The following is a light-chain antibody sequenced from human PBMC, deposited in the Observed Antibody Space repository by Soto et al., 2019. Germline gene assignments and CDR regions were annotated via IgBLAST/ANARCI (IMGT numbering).Light chain of an antibody. Sequence: EIVLTQSPATLSLSPWERATLSCRASQSVIRYLAWYQQRPGQAPRLLIYDASYRATGIPARFSGSGSGTDFTLTISRLEPEDFGVYYCQQYNNWPRTFGQGTKVDIK. CDR1: QSVIRY. J-gene: IGKJ1*01. V-gene: IGKV3-11*01. CDR3: QQYNNWPRT. CDR2: DAS.